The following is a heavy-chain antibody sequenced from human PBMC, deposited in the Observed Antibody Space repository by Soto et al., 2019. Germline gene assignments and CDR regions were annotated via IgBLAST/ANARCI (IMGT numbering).Heavy chain of an antibody. CDR1: GFTFSSYA. CDR2: ISYDGINK. V-gene: IGHV3-30-3*01. Sequence: QVQLVESGGGVVQPGRSLRLSCAASGFTFSSYAMHWVRQTPGKGLEWVAVISYDGINKYYADSVKGRFTISRDNSMHTLYLQMNNLRADDTAVYYCARDGASFWGQGTPVTVSS. J-gene: IGHJ4*02. CDR3: ARDGASF. D-gene: IGHD3-16*01.